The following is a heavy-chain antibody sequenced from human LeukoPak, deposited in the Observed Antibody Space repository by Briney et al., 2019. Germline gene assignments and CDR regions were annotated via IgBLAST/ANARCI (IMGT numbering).Heavy chain of an antibody. Sequence: ASVKVSCKASGYTFTAYFIHWVRQAPGQGLEWMGWIHPKTGGTYYAQEFQGRVTVTRDTSISTAYMELGSLRSDDTAMYYCARARVLEWFPPKSQMDVWGKGTTVTVSS. D-gene: IGHD3-3*01. CDR3: ARARVLEWFPPKSQMDV. V-gene: IGHV1-2*02. J-gene: IGHJ6*04. CDR1: GYTFTAYF. CDR2: IHPKTGGT.